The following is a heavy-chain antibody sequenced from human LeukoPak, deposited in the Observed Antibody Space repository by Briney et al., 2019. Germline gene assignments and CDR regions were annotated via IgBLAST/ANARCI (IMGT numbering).Heavy chain of an antibody. Sequence: NPSETLSLPCTVSGGPHSSYYWIWIRQPPGKVLEWSGYIYYSGSTNYNLSLKRRVTISVDTSKNQFSRKLSSVPATDTAVYYWASQFPRGSFDIWRQGRLVTVSS. CDR2: IYYSGST. V-gene: IGHV4-59*01. CDR1: GGPHSSYY. CDR3: ASQFPRGSFDI. J-gene: IGHJ3*02.